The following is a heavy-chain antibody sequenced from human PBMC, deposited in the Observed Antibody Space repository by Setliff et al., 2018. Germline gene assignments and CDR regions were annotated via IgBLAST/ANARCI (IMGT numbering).Heavy chain of an antibody. CDR3: ARGTMIRGVRIGYYYYYYMDV. D-gene: IGHD3-10*01. Sequence: PWGSLRLSCDASRSTISTYNMNWVRQAPGKGLEWVSSISSSSNYIYYAESLKGRFTISRDNAKNSLYLQMNSLRAEDTAVYYCARGTMIRGVRIGYYYYYYMDVWGRGTTVTVSS. CDR2: ISSSSNYI. J-gene: IGHJ6*03. V-gene: IGHV3-21*01. CDR1: RSTISTYN.